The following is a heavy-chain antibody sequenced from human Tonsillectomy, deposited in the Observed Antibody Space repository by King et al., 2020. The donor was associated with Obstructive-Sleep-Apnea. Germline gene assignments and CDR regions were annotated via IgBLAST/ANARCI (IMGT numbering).Heavy chain of an antibody. CDR3: AREPLDTVLVTVYYGMDV. V-gene: IGHV1-46*01. J-gene: IGHJ6*02. D-gene: IGHD5-18*01. CDR1: GYSFTSYY. Sequence: VQLVQSGAEVKKPGASVKVSCKASGYSFTSYYMHWVRQAPGQGLERMGIINPSGGSTTYAQTLQGRVTMNRDTSTSTVYMELSSLRSEDTAVYYCAREPLDTVLVTVYYGMDVWGQGTTVTVSS. CDR2: INPSGGST.